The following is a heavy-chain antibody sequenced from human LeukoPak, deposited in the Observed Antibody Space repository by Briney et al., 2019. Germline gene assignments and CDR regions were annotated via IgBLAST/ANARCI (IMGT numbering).Heavy chain of an antibody. CDR1: GFAVSSNY. V-gene: IGHV3-66*04. Sequence: GGSLRLSCAASGFAVSSNYMSWVRQAPGKGLEWVSVIYSGGSTYYADSVKGRFTISRDTSKNTLYLQMNRLRAEDTAVYYCARHHRDTYYYDGSPGYYFDFWGQGTLVTVSS. CDR2: IYSGGST. CDR3: ARHHRDTYYYDGSPGYYFDF. J-gene: IGHJ4*02. D-gene: IGHD3-22*01.